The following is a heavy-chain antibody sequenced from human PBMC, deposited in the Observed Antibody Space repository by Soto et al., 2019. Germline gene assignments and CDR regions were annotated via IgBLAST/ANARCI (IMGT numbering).Heavy chain of an antibody. J-gene: IGHJ6*02. Sequence: ASVKVSCKASGYTFTSYYMHWVRQAPGQGLEWMGIINPSGGSTSYAQKFQGRVTMTRDTSTSTVYMELSSLRSEDTAVYYCARDPTRTSIGVAGMDVWGQGTKVTVYS. V-gene: IGHV1-46*01. CDR3: ARDPTRTSIGVAGMDV. CDR1: GYTFTSYY. CDR2: INPSGGST. D-gene: IGHD2-21*01.